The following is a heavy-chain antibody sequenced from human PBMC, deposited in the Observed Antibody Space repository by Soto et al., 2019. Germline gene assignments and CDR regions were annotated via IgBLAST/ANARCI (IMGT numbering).Heavy chain of an antibody. CDR1: GGTFNSYS. Sequence: QVQLVQSGAEVKTPGSSVKVSCEASGGTFNSYSINWVRQAPGQGLEWMGRIIPMFGTTDYAQRFQGRVTFTADESTNTASIEVTNLTSEDTAVYYCARAAVLTFTRFYDVDVWGQRTTVTVSS. CDR3: ARAAVLTFTRFYDVDV. CDR2: IIPMFGTT. J-gene: IGHJ6*02. V-gene: IGHV1-69*18. D-gene: IGHD6-13*01.